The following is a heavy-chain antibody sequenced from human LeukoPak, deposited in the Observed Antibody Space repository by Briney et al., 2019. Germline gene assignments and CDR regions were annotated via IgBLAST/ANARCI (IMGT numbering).Heavy chain of an antibody. CDR1: GFTFSTCS. J-gene: IGHJ4*02. Sequence: GRSLRLSCAASGFTFSTCSINWVRQAPGKRLEWVSYISSSSSSIYYADSVKGRFTISRDNAKNSLYLQINSLRAEDTAVYYCARQNGADYYDYLDSWGQGAPVTVSS. V-gene: IGHV3-48*01. D-gene: IGHD3-9*01. CDR3: ARQNGADYYDYLDS. CDR2: ISSSSSSI.